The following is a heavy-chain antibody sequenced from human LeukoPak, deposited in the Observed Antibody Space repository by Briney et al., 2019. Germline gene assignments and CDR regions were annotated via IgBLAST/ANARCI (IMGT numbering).Heavy chain of an antibody. CDR2: INPNSGGT. CDR1: GYTFTGYY. D-gene: IGHD6-19*01. Sequence: ASVKVSSKASGYTFTGYYMHWVRQAPGQGLEWMGWINPNSGGTNYAQKFQGRATMTRDTSISTAYMELSRLRSDDTAVYYCARDRAVAGNSVWFDPWGQGTLVTVSS. J-gene: IGHJ5*02. CDR3: ARDRAVAGNSVWFDP. V-gene: IGHV1-2*02.